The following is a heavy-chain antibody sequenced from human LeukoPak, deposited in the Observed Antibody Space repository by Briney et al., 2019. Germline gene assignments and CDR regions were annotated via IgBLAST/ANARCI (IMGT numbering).Heavy chain of an antibody. CDR1: GGTFSSYA. D-gene: IGHD1-26*01. V-gene: IGHV1-69*05. CDR3: AREGSGSYKGAFDI. J-gene: IGHJ3*02. Sequence: SVKVSCKASGGTFSSYAISWVRQAPGQGLEWMGRIIPIFGTANYAQKIQGRVTITTDESTSTAYMELSSLRSEDTAVYYCAREGSGSYKGAFDIWGQGTMVTVSS. CDR2: IIPIFGTA.